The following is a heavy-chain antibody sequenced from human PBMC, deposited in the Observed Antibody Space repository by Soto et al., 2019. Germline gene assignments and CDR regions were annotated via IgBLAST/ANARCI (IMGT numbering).Heavy chain of an antibody. CDR1: GDSINGYY. D-gene: IGHD5-18*01. CDR2: ISYSGRT. V-gene: IGHV4-59*08. J-gene: IGHJ2*01. CDR3: AKQKGYSYGPTSCYFAR. Sequence: QVQLQESGPGLVKPSETLSLSCTVSGDSINGYYWSWIRQHPGKALEWIGYISYSGRTDYNPSLKSGGTISLDTSNNQVSLKLTSVTAADTAVYYCAKQKGYSYGPTSCYFARWCRGTLVTVSS.